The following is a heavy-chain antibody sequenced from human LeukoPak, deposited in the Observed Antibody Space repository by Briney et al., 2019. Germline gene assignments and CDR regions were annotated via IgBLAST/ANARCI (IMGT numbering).Heavy chain of an antibody. CDR1: GGSISSYY. V-gene: IGHV4-34*01. J-gene: IGHJ4*02. CDR2: INHSGST. Sequence: SETLSLTCTVSGGSISSYYWSWIRQPPGKGLEWIGEINHSGSTNYNPSLKSRVTISVDTSKNQFSLELSSVTAADTAVYYCATQRTYYYDRWGQGTLVTVSS. CDR3: ATQRTYYYDR. D-gene: IGHD3-22*01.